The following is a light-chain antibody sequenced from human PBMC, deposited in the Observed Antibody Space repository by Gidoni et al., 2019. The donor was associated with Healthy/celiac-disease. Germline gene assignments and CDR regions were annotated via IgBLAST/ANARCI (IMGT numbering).Light chain of an antibody. J-gene: IGKJ1*01. V-gene: IGKV1-5*03. CDR2: KTY. Sequence: DIHMTQSPSTLSASVGDRVTITCRASQRISSCLAWYQQKPGKAPKLLIYKTYSLESGVPSRLSGSGCGTEVTVTISSLQTDDFANYYCQQYNSSGTFGQGTKVEIK. CDR1: QRISSC. CDR3: QQYNSSGT.